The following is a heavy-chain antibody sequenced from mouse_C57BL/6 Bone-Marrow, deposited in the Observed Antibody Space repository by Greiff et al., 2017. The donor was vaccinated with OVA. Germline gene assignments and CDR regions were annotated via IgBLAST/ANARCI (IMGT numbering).Heavy chain of an antibody. V-gene: IGHV10-1*01. CDR3: VRLGDYPAWFAY. J-gene: IGHJ3*01. Sequence: EVMLVESGGGLVQPKGSLKLSCAASGFSFNTYAMNWVRQAPGKGVEWVARIRSKSNNYATYYADSVKDRFTISRDDSESMLYLQMNNLKTEDTAMYYCVRLGDYPAWFAYWGQGTLVTVSA. CDR1: GFSFNTYA. CDR2: IRSKSNNYAT. D-gene: IGHD2-4*01.